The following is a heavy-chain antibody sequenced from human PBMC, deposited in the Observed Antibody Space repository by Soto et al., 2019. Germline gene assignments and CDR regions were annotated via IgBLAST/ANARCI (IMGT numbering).Heavy chain of an antibody. D-gene: IGHD5-12*01. CDR1: GGSFSGYY. V-gene: IGHV4-34*01. CDR3: ARIFLNSGYDPYYYYMDV. Sequence: QVQLQQWGEGLLKPSETLSLTCAVYGGSFSGYYWSWIRQPPGKGLEWIGEINHSGSTNYNPSLKSRVTISVDTSKNQVSLKLSSVTAADTAVYYCARIFLNSGYDPYYYYMDVWGKGTTGTVSS. CDR2: INHSGST. J-gene: IGHJ6*03.